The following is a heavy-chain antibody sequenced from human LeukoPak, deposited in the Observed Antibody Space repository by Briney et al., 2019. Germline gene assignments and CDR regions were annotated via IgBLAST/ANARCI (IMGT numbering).Heavy chain of an antibody. CDR2: IRYGGSDK. J-gene: IGHJ4*02. CDR1: GFTFSRHG. D-gene: IGHD2-15*01. CDR3: ASYCSGGSCYRPDY. V-gene: IGHV3-30*02. Sequence: PGGSLRLSCAASGFTFSRHGMHWVRQAPVKGLEWVAFIRYGGSDKYYADSVKGRFTISRDSAKNSLYLQMNSLRAEDTAVYYCASYCSGGSCYRPDYWGQGTLVTVSS.